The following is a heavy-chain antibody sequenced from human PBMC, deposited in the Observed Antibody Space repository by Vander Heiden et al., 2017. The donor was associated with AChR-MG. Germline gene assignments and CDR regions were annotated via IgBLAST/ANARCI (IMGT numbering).Heavy chain of an antibody. Sequence: QVTLRESGPALVKPTQTLTLTCSFSGFSLSTSGMCVTWIRQPPGKALEWLALIDWNEDKYYSTSLKTRLTISKDPSKNQVVLTMTNMDPVDTATYDGSRALYGDYVGGCESWVQGTLVTVSS. CDR1: GFSLSTSGMC. J-gene: IGHJ5*02. CDR3: SRALYGDYVGGCES. D-gene: IGHD4-17*01. V-gene: IGHV2-70*01. CDR2: IDWNEDK.